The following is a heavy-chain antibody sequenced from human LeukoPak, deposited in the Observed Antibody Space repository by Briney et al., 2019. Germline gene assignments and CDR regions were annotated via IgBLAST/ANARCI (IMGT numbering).Heavy chain of an antibody. J-gene: IGHJ4*02. CDR1: GGSINGYS. CDR3: AREFVQGSSLPYFDS. V-gene: IGHV4-59*01. Sequence: SETLSLTCTVSGGSINGYSWSWIRQPPGNGLEWIGNIYYSGSSKYNPSLRSRVTISVDTSKNQFSLKLNSVTTADTAVYYCAREFVQGSSLPYFDSWGQGTLVTVSS. CDR2: IYYSGSS. D-gene: IGHD1-26*01.